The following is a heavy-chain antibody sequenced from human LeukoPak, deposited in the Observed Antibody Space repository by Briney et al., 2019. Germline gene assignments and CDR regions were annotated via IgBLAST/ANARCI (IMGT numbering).Heavy chain of an antibody. V-gene: IGHV3-7*03. Sequence: GGSLRLSCAASGFTFSSCWMTWVRQAPGNGLAWVSNIKEDGSKKNYVDSVKGRFTIFRDNAKNSLYLQMNSLRAEDTAVYYCATPLDYYDSSGYHQGGDWGQGTLVTVSS. CDR1: GFTFSSCW. D-gene: IGHD3-22*01. J-gene: IGHJ4*02. CDR3: ATPLDYYDSSGYHQGGD. CDR2: IKEDGSKK.